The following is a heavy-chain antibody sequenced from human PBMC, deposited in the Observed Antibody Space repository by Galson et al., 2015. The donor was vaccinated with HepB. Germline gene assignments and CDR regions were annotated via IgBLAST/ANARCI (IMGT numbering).Heavy chain of an antibody. CDR2: IYWDDDK. J-gene: IGHJ4*02. Sequence: PALVKPTQTLTLTCTFSGFSLSTSGVGVGWIRQPPGKALEWLALIYWDDDKRYSPSLKSRLTITKDTSKNQVVLTMTNMDPVDTATYYCATQTWEIAARTNYFDYWGQGTLVTASS. CDR1: GFSLSTSGVG. CDR3: ATQTWEIAARTNYFDY. D-gene: IGHD6-13*01. V-gene: IGHV2-5*02.